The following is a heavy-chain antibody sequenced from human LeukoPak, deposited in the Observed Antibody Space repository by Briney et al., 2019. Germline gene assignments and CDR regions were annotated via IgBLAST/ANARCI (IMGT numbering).Heavy chain of an antibody. CDR2: IYHSGST. D-gene: IGHD6-19*01. CDR3: ARVSRQGRQWLVRRPNYFDY. J-gene: IGHJ4*02. Sequence: SETLSLTCAVSGYSISSGYYWGWIRQPPGKGLEWIGSIYHSGSTNYNPSLKSRVTISVDTSKNQFSLKLSSVTAADTAVYYCARVSRQGRQWLVRRPNYFDYWGQGTLVTVSS. CDR1: GYSISSGYY. V-gene: IGHV4-38-2*01.